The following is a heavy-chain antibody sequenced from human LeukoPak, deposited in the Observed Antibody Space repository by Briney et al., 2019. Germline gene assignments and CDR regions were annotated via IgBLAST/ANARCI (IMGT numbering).Heavy chain of an antibody. Sequence: PSETLSLTCSVSGDSISTYHWNWIRKPPGKGLEWIGYMQSTGISKYNPSLKSRVNIFVDTSKYQFVLNLRSVTAADTAVYYCARDKRHSYGRYFDPWGQGMLVTVSS. J-gene: IGHJ4*02. CDR1: GDSISTYH. D-gene: IGHD5-18*01. V-gene: IGHV4-59*01. CDR3: ARDKRHSYGRYFDP. CDR2: MQSTGIS.